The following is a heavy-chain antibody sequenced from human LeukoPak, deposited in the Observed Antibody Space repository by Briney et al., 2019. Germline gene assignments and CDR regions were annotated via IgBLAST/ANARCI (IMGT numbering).Heavy chain of an antibody. CDR2: ISGNGDIT. D-gene: IGHD3-16*01. V-gene: IGHV3-23*01. Sequence: GGSLRLSCAASGFTFSHYAMSWVRQAPGKGLEWVSAISGNGDITYYTDSVKGRFTISRDNSKNTLYLQMNSLRAGDTAVYYCAKVTGGDMITYGGLDYWGQGTLVTVSS. CDR1: GFTFSHYA. J-gene: IGHJ4*02. CDR3: AKVTGGDMITYGGLDY.